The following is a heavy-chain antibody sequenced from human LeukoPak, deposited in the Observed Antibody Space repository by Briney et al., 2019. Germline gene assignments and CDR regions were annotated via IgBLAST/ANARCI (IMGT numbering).Heavy chain of an antibody. J-gene: IGHJ4*02. CDR2: INPNSGGT. V-gene: IGHV1-2*06. CDR3: ARGFRGSSSWYYFDY. Sequence: ASVKVSCKASGYTFTGYYMHWVRQAPGQGLEWMGRINPNSGGTNYAQKFRGRVTMTRDTSISTAYMELSRLRSDDTAVYYCARGFRGSSSWYYFDYWGQGTLVTVSS. D-gene: IGHD6-13*01. CDR1: GYTFTGYY.